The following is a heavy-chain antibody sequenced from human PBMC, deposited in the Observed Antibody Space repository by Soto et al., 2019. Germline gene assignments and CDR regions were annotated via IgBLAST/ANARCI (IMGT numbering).Heavy chain of an antibody. CDR1: GGTFSSYT. Sequence: QVQLVQSGAEVKKPGSSVKVSCKASGGTFSSYTISWVRQAPGQGLEWMGRIIPILGIANYAQKLQGRVTITEDKSTSTAYMELSSLRSEDTAVYYCARDRTGYSSGWYSDAFDIWGQGTMVTVSS. V-gene: IGHV1-69*08. CDR3: ARDRTGYSSGWYSDAFDI. CDR2: IIPILGIA. J-gene: IGHJ3*02. D-gene: IGHD6-19*01.